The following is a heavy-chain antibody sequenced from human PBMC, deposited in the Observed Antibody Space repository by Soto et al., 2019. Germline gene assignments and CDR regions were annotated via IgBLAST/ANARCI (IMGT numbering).Heavy chain of an antibody. CDR3: AREVSVGGGASDY. D-gene: IGHD1-26*01. CDR2: INPSGDSP. J-gene: IGHJ4*02. V-gene: IGHV1-46*01. Sequence: QVQLVQSGAEVKKPGASVKVSCKASGYTFTSYYMHWVRQAPGQGLEWMGIINPSGDSPSYAQKCPGRVTMTSDTTPSTRYMELSSLRSEGTDEYYCAREVSVGGGASDYWGQGTLVIVSS. CDR1: GYTFTSYY.